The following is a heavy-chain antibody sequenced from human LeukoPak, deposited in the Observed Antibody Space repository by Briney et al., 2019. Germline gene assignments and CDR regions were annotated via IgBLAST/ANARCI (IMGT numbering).Heavy chain of an antibody. CDR3: AKTGYYYDTSGYYSSSDAFDI. V-gene: IGHV1-2*02. Sequence: ASVKVTCKASEDTFTGYYMVWVRQAPGQGLEWIGWINPNSGGTNYAQKFQGRVTMTRDTSISTAYMELSRLRSDDTAVYYCAKTGYYYDTSGYYSSSDAFDIWGQGTMVTVSS. D-gene: IGHD3-22*01. CDR2: INPNSGGT. J-gene: IGHJ3*02. CDR1: EDTFTGYY.